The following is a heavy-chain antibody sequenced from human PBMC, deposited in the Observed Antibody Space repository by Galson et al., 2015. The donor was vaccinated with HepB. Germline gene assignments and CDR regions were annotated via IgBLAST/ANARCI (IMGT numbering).Heavy chain of an antibody. CDR3: ARRTGSYQSYYMDV. J-gene: IGHJ6*03. D-gene: IGHD3-10*01. Sequence: QSGAEVKKPGESLKIFCKTSGYYFRSYWIGWVRQMPGRGLEWVGNIHPVDSQTRYSPSFQGQVTISADTSINTAYLQWTSLKASDTGMYFCARRTGSYQSYYMDVWGKGTTVIVSS. CDR2: IHPVDSQT. CDR1: GYYFRSYW. V-gene: IGHV5-51*01.